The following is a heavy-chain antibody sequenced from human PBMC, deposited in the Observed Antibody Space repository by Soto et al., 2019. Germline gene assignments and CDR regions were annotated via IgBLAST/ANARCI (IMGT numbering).Heavy chain of an antibody. D-gene: IGHD3-10*01. V-gene: IGHV4-59*01. CDR3: AVDQGGDSLKGSGMDV. J-gene: IGHJ6*02. Sequence: VQLQESGPGLVKPSETLSLTCTVSGDSISRYYWSWIRLSPGKGLEWIGYIYYSGETNYNPSVKRRVTISVDRTKNQFSLKLSSVTAADTAVYYCAVDQGGDSLKGSGMDVWGHGTRVNVSS. CDR1: GDSISRYY. CDR2: IYYSGET.